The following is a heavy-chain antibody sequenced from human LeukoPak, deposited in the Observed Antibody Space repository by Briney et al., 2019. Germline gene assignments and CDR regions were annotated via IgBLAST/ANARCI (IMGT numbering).Heavy chain of an antibody. J-gene: IGHJ3*01. CDR2: IDNDGRGT. CDR3: ARGGVHHAFDV. D-gene: IGHD3-3*01. CDR1: GFIFSSYG. V-gene: IGHV3-74*01. Sequence: PGGSLRLSCAASGFIFSSYGFYWVRQVPGKGLEYVSRIDNDGRGTTYADSVKGRYTISRDNTKNTVYLQMTSLRPEDTAMYYCARGGVHHAFDVWGQGTMVTVSS.